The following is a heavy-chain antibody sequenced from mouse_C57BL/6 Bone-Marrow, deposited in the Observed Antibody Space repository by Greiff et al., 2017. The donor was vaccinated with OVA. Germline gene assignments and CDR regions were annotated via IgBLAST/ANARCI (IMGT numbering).Heavy chain of an antibody. J-gene: IGHJ4*01. CDR3: AREVTTLRNAMDY. Sequence: EVMLVESGPGLAKPSQTLSLTCSVTGYSITRDYWNWNRKFPGNKLEYMGYISYSGSTYYNPSLKGRNSITRDTSKNQYYLQLKSVTTEDTTTYYCAREVTTLRNAMDYWGQGTSVTVSS. V-gene: IGHV3-8*01. CDR1: GYSITRDY. D-gene: IGHD2-2*01. CDR2: ISYSGST.